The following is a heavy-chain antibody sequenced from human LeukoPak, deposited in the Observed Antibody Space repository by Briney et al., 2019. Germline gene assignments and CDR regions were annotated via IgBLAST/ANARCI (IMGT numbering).Heavy chain of an antibody. CDR2: INPNSGGT. D-gene: IGHD6-13*01. V-gene: IGHV1-2*02. Sequence: ASVKVSCKASGYTFTGSYMRWVRQAPGQGLEWMGWINPNSGGTNYAQKFQGRVTMTRDTSISTAYMELSRLRSDDTAVYYCARGAAAGSNWFDPWGQGTLVTVSS. CDR1: GYTFTGSY. J-gene: IGHJ5*02. CDR3: ARGAAAGSNWFDP.